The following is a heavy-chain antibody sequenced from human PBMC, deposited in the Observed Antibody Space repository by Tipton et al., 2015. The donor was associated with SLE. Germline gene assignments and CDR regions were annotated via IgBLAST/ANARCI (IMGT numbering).Heavy chain of an antibody. D-gene: IGHD3-10*01. Sequence: TLSLTCTVSGYSISSGYYWSWIRQPPGKGLEWIGEINHSGSTNYNPSLKSRVTISVDTSKNQFSLKLSSVTAADTAVYYCARAVRDGSGSYPLGGYYMDVWGKGTTVTVSS. CDR2: INHSGST. CDR3: ARAVRDGSGSYPLGGYYMDV. J-gene: IGHJ6*03. CDR1: GYSISSGYY. V-gene: IGHV4-38-2*02.